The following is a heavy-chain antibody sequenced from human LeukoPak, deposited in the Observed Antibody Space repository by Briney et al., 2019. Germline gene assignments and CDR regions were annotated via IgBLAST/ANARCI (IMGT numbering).Heavy chain of an antibody. V-gene: IGHV3-74*01. J-gene: IGHJ5*02. CDR3: VRGRTSFDP. CDR2: INSDGSST. D-gene: IGHD1-14*01. Sequence: GGSLRLSCAASGFTFSSYWMHWVRQAPGKGLVWDSRINSDGSSTTYADSVKGRFTISRDNAKNTLYLQMNSLRAEDAAVYYCVRGRTSFDPWGQGTLVTVSS. CDR1: GFTFSSYW.